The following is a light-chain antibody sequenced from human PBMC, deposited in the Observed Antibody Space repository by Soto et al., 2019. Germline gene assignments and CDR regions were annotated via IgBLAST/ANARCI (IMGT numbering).Light chain of an antibody. CDR1: SSDVGSYNL. J-gene: IGLJ1*01. CDR2: EVS. V-gene: IGLV2-23*02. CDR3: CSYAGSSTSPYV. Sequence: QSALTQLAYVSGSPGQSVTISCTGTSSDVGSYNLVSWYQQHPGKAPKLMIYEVSKRPSGVSNRFSGSKSGNTASLTISGLQAEDEADYYCCSYAGSSTSPYVFGTGTKVTVL.